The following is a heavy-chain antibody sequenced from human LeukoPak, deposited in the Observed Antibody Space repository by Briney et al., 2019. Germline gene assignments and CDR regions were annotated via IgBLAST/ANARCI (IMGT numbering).Heavy chain of an antibody. CDR2: TDSNSETT. J-gene: IGHJ6*03. CDR1: GFSLTTYE. CDR3: AKDSRIYSGYDKNYYYYYYMDV. V-gene: IGHV3-23*01. D-gene: IGHD5-12*01. Sequence: GGSLRLSCAVSGFSLTTYEMDWIRQAPGKGLEWVAYTDSNSETTHYADSVKGRFTISRDNSKNTLYLQMNSLRAEDTAVYYCAKDSRIYSGYDKNYYYYYYMDVWGKGTTVTVSS.